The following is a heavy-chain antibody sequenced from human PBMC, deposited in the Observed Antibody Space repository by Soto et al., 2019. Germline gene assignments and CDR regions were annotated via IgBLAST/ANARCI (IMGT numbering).Heavy chain of an antibody. J-gene: IGHJ6*02. Sequence: SETLSLTCAVSGYSISSGYYWGWIRQPPGKGLEWIGSIYHSGSTYYNPSLKSRVTISVDTSKNQFSLKLSSVTAADTAVYYCAGEVKTAAYYYYYYGMDVWGQGTTVT. CDR2: IYHSGST. V-gene: IGHV4-38-2*01. CDR1: GYSISSGYY. D-gene: IGHD3-16*01. CDR3: AGEVKTAAYYYYYYGMDV.